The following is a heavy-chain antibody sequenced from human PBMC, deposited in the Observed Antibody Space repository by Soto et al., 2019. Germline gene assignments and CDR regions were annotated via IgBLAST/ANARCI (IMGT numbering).Heavy chain of an antibody. V-gene: IGHV3-74*01. CDR2: INSDGSST. CDR1: GFTFSSYW. Sequence: EVQLVESGGGLVQPGGYLRLSCAASGFTFSSYWMHWVRQAPGKGLVWVSRINSDGSSTTYSDSVKGRFTISRDNAKNTVYLQMNSLRAEDTAVYYCASKHSSRAFDYWGQGTLVTVSS. CDR3: ASKHSSRAFDY. D-gene: IGHD6-13*01. J-gene: IGHJ4*02.